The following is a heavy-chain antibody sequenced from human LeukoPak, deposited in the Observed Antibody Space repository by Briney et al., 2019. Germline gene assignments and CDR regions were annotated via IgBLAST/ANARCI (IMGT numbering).Heavy chain of an antibody. CDR3: ARDVKYYYDSSGYYPNWFDP. V-gene: IGHV1-2*02. Sequence: ASVKVSCKASVYTFTGYYMHWVRQAPRQGLEWMGWINPNSGGTNYAQKFQGRVTMTRDTSISTAYMELSRLRSDDTAVYYCARDVKYYYDSSGYYPNWFDPWGQGTLVTVSS. CDR1: VYTFTGYY. CDR2: INPNSGGT. D-gene: IGHD3-22*01. J-gene: IGHJ5*02.